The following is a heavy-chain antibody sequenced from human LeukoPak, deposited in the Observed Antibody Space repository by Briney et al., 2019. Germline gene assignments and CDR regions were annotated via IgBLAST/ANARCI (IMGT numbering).Heavy chain of an antibody. V-gene: IGHV7-4-1*02. Sequence: ASVKVSCKASGYTFTGYYMHWVRQAPGQGLEWMGWINTNTGNPTYAQGFTGRFVFSLDTSVSTAYLQISSLKAEDTAVYFCARGSVGSDDYWGQGTLVTVSS. J-gene: IGHJ4*02. CDR3: ARGSVGSDDY. CDR2: INTNTGNP. D-gene: IGHD1-26*01. CDR1: GYTFTGYY.